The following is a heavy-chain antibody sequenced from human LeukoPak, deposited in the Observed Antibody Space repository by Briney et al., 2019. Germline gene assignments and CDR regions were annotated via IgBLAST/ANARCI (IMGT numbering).Heavy chain of an antibody. Sequence: GGSLRLSCAASGNYWMHWVRQAPGKGLVWVSRINSDGSSTSYADSVKGRFTISRDNAKNTLYLQMNSLRAEDTAVYYCARQDLTGAFFDYWGQGTLVTVSS. CDR2: INSDGSST. V-gene: IGHV3-74*01. J-gene: IGHJ4*02. D-gene: IGHD7-27*01. CDR1: GNYW. CDR3: ARQDLTGAFFDY.